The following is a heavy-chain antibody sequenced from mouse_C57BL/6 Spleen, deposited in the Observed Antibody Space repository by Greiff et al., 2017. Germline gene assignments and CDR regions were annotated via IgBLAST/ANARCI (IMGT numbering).Heavy chain of an antibody. Sequence: VQLQQSGTVLVRPGASVKMSCKTSGYTFTSYWMHWVKQRPGQGLEWIGAIYPGNSDTSYNQKFKGKAKLTAVTSASTAYMELSSLTNEDAAVYYCTPGYGYDRSWFAYWGQGTLVTVSA. V-gene: IGHV1-5*01. CDR3: TPGYGYDRSWFAY. CDR2: IYPGNSDT. CDR1: GYTFTSYW. D-gene: IGHD2-2*01. J-gene: IGHJ3*01.